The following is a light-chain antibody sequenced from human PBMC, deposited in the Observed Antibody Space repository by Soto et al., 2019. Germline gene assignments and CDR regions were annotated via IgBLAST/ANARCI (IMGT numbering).Light chain of an antibody. CDR3: SSYTSGNTLV. V-gene: IGLV2-14*03. J-gene: IGLJ1*01. CDR2: DVT. Sequence: QSVLTQPASVSGSPGQSITISCTGTTSDVGYYDFVSWYQHHPGKAPKLMIYDVTNRPSGVSNRFSGSKSGNTASLTISGLQAEDEADYYCSSYTSGNTLVFGTGTKLTVL. CDR1: TSDVGYYDF.